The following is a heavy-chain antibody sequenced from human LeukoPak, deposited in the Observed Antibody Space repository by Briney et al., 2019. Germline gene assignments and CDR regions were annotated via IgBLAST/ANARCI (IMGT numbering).Heavy chain of an antibody. J-gene: IGHJ6*02. CDR1: GSSISSYY. V-gene: IGHV4-59*01. CDR2: IYYSGST. D-gene: IGHD3-22*01. CDR3: ARAYYYDSSGYYHMYGTDV. Sequence: PSETLSLTCTVSGSSISSYYWSWIRQPPGKGLEWIGYIYYSGSTNYNPSLKSRVTISVDTSKNQFSLKLSSVTAADTAVYYCARAYYYDSSGYYHMYGTDVWGQGTTVTVSS.